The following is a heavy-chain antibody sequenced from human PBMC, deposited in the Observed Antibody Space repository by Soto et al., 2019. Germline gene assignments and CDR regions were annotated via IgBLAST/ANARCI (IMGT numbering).Heavy chain of an antibody. CDR2: IYYSGST. CDR3: ASQGFVGTYYYDSSGYYQFDY. CDR1: GGSISSSSYY. D-gene: IGHD3-22*01. Sequence: SETLSLTCTVSGGSISSSSYYWGWIRQPPGKGLEWIGSIYYSGSTYYNPSLKSRVTISVDTSKNQFSLKLSSVTAADTAVYYCASQGFVGTYYYDSSGYYQFDYWGQGTLVTVSS. V-gene: IGHV4-39*01. J-gene: IGHJ4*02.